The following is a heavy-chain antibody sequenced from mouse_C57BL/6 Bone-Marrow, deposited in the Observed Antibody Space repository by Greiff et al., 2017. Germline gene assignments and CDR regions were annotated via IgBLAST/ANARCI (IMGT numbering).Heavy chain of an antibody. J-gene: IGHJ4*01. D-gene: IGHD1-1*01. CDR3: ARSTVVGDYYAMDY. V-gene: IGHV2-2*01. Sequence: VQLVESGPGLVQPSQSLSITCTASGFSLTSYGVHWVRQSPGKGLEWLGVIWRGGSTDNNAAFISRLSISKDKSKSQVYFKMSSLHADDTAIYYGARSTVVGDYYAMDYWGQGTSVTVSA. CDR1: GFSLTSYG. CDR2: IWRGGST.